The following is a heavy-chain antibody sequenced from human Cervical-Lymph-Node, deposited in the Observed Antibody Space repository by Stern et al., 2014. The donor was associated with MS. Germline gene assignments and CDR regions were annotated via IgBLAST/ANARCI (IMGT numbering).Heavy chain of an antibody. J-gene: IGHJ4*02. CDR2: SFRRGST. V-gene: IGHV4-4*02. CDR3: ARGAGTIAIAGSFDS. CDR1: GGSVSSNNW. D-gene: IGHD5-18*01. Sequence: QVQLQESGPALVRPAGTLSLTCDVSGGSVSSNNWWSWVRQSPGRGLEWIGESFRRGSTNYNPPLKRRLTLSVDRSKNQFSLKLTSVTAADTAVYYCARGAGTIAIAGSFDSWGQGVLVTVSS.